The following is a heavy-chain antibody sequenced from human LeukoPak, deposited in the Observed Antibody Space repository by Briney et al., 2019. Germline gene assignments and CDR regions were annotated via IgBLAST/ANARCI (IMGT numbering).Heavy chain of an antibody. CDR2: ISGSGSST. CDR1: GFTFSSYA. Sequence: PGGSLRLSCAASGFTFSSYAMSWVRQAPGKGLEWVSAISGSGSSTYYADSVKGRFTISRDNSKNTLCLQMNSLRAEDTAVYYCAKDRRSYCSGGSCFLPFDYWGQGTLVTVSS. J-gene: IGHJ4*02. V-gene: IGHV3-23*01. D-gene: IGHD2-15*01. CDR3: AKDRRSYCSGGSCFLPFDY.